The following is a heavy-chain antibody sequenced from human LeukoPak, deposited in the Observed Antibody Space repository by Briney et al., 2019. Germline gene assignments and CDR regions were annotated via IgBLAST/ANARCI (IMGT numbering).Heavy chain of an antibody. CDR1: GFTFSSYA. CDR3: AKYSSGWCFEY. V-gene: IGHV3-23*01. CDR2: ISASGGST. Sequence: GGPLRLSCAASGFTFSSYAMSWVRQAPGKGLEWVSGISASGGSTYYADSVKGRFTISRDNSKNTLYLQMNSLRAEDTAVYYCAKYSSGWCFEYWGQRTLVTVSS. J-gene: IGHJ4*02. D-gene: IGHD6-19*01.